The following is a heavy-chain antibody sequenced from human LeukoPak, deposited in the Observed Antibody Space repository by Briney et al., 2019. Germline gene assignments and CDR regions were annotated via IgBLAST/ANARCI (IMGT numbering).Heavy chain of an antibody. CDR1: GGSFSGYY. J-gene: IGHJ4*02. CDR2: INHSGST. D-gene: IGHD1-26*01. Sequence: SETLSFTCAVYGGSFSGYYWSWIRQPPGKGLEWIGEINHSGSTNYNPSLKSRVTISVDTSKNQFSLKLSSVTAADTAVYYCARGKWSGSYLVYWGQGTLVTVSS. V-gene: IGHV4-34*01. CDR3: ARGKWSGSYLVY.